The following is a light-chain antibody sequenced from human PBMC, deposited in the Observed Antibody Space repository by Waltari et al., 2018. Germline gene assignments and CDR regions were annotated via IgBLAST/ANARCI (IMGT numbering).Light chain of an antibody. V-gene: IGLV3-1*01. CDR2: ENS. J-gene: IGLJ3*02. Sequence: SYDLTQPPSVSVSPVQTATLPCSGDHLRTQLVCWYQQKAGPSPLLLIYENSKRPPGIPERFSGSNSGNTATLTIGGTQFMDEGDYFCQTWDRTTGVFGGGTKVAVL. CDR3: QTWDRTTGV. CDR1: HLRTQL.